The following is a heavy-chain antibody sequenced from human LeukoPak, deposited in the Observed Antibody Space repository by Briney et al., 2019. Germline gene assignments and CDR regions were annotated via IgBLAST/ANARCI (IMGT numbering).Heavy chain of an antibody. Sequence: PGGSLRLSCAASGFTFSSYAMSWVRQAPGKGLEWVSAISGSGGSTYYADSVKGRFTISRDNSKNTLYLQMNSLRAEDTAVYYCAKLSDIYCEGGRCLNRNFDYWGQGTLVTVSS. CDR2: ISGSGGST. J-gene: IGHJ4*02. V-gene: IGHV3-23*01. CDR3: AKLSDIYCEGGRCLNRNFDY. D-gene: IGHD2-15*01. CDR1: GFTFSSYA.